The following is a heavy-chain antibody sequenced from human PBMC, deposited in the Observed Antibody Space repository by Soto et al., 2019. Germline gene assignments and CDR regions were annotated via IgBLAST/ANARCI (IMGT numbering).Heavy chain of an antibody. CDR3: ARDATYCGGDCYPSGGFDY. CDR2: ISGSVGST. V-gene: IGHV3-23*01. J-gene: IGHJ4*02. Sequence: PGGSLRLSCAASGFTVSNYAINWVRQSPGKGLEWVSVISGSVGSTYYADSVKGRFTITRDNSKNTLYLQMNSLRVEDTAVYYCARDATYCGGDCYPSGGFDYWGQGTLVTVSS. D-gene: IGHD2-21*02. CDR1: GFTVSNYA.